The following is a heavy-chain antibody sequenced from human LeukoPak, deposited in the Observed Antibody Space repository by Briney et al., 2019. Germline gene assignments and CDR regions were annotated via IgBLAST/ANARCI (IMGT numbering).Heavy chain of an antibody. CDR1: GFTFSDYY. Sequence: PGGSLRLSCAASGFTFSDYYMSWIRQAPGKGLEWVSAISGSGGSTYYADSVKGRFTISRDNSKNTLYLQMNSLRAEDTAVYYCAKQINLPAVTTVFFDYWGQGTLVTVSS. J-gene: IGHJ4*02. CDR3: AKQINLPAVTTVFFDY. V-gene: IGHV3-23*01. D-gene: IGHD4-17*01. CDR2: ISGSGGST.